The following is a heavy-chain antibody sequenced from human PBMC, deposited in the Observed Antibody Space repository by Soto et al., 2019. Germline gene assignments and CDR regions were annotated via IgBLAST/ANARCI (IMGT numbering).Heavy chain of an antibody. J-gene: IGHJ3*02. V-gene: IGHV3-23*01. CDR1: GFTFSSYA. CDR3: AKDVRLWWRPEGAFDI. Sequence: PGGSLRLSCAASGFTFSSYAMSWVRQAPGKGLEWVSAISGSGGSTYYADSVKGRFTISRDNSKNTLYLQMNSLRAEDTAVYYCAKDVRLWWRPEGAFDIWGQGTMDTVS. CDR2: ISGSGGST. D-gene: IGHD2-21*02.